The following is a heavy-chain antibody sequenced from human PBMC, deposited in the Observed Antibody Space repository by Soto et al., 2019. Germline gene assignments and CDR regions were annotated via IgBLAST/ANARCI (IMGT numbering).Heavy chain of an antibody. J-gene: IGHJ6*02. Sequence: QPGGSLRLSCAASGFTFSAYGMHWVRQAPGKGLEWVAVISYDGNNKYYADSLKGRFTISRDNSKNTLYLQMNSLRAEDTAVYYCAKTDRKLPLWFTIGDVWGQGTTVTVSS. V-gene: IGHV3-30*18. CDR3: AKTDRKLPLWFTIGDV. CDR1: GFTFSAYG. D-gene: IGHD3-10*01. CDR2: ISYDGNNK.